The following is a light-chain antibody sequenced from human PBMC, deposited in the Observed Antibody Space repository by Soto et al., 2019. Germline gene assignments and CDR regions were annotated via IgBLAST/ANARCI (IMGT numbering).Light chain of an antibody. CDR1: QSISGF. Sequence: VQITTNPSSLSASVGDRVTIICRASQSISGFLNWYQQKPGEAPKLLIYAVSTLQGGVPSRFRGSGSGTDFTLTINGLQPEDFATYYCQQSYDSPPWTFGQGTKVDIK. CDR2: AVS. V-gene: IGKV1-39*01. CDR3: QQSYDSPPWT. J-gene: IGKJ1*01.